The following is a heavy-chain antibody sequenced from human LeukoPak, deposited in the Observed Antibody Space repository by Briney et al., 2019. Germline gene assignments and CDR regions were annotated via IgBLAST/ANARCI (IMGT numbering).Heavy chain of an antibody. J-gene: IGHJ5*02. Sequence: GGSLRLSCAASGFTFSGSAMHWVRQAPGKRLEYVSAISSNGGSTYYANSVKGRFTISRDNSKNTLYLQMGSLRAEDVAVYYCARGPHTDIVVAPTTISNWFDPWGQGTLVTVSS. CDR3: ARGPHTDIVVAPTTISNWFDP. V-gene: IGHV3-64*01. D-gene: IGHD2-2*02. CDR1: GFTFSGSA. CDR2: ISSNGGST.